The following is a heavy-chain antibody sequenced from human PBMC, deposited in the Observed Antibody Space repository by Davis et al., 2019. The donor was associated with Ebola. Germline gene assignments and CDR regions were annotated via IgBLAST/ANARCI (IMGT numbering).Heavy chain of an antibody. Sequence: GGSLRLSCAASGFTFDDYAMHWVRQAPGKGLEWVSGISWNSGSIGYADSVKGRFTISRDNAKNSLYLQMNSLRAEDTALYYCAIKAGYWGQGTLVTVSS. CDR1: GFTFDDYA. J-gene: IGHJ4*02. V-gene: IGHV3-9*01. CDR3: AIKAGY. D-gene: IGHD6-25*01. CDR2: ISWNSGSI.